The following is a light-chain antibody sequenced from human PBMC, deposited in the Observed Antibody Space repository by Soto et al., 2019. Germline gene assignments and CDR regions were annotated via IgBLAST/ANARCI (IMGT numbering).Light chain of an antibody. CDR2: DAS. V-gene: IGKV1-5*01. Sequence: DIQLTQSPSTLSASVGDRVTITCRASQRIDRYLAWYQQKPGKAPKLLVYDASTLEGGVPSRFSGSGSATEFILTISSLQPDDLATYYCQQYKDDAWTFGQGTRVEIK. CDR3: QQYKDDAWT. CDR1: QRIDRY. J-gene: IGKJ1*01.